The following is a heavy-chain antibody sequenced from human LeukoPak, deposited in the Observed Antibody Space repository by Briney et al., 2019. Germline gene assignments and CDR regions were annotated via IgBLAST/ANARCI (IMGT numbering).Heavy chain of an antibody. CDR1: GGSISSYY. D-gene: IGHD4-11*01. CDR2: IYYSGST. Sequence: SETLSLTCTVSGGSISSYYWSWIRQPPGKGLEWMGYIYYSGSTNYNPSLKSRVTISVDTSKNQFSLKLSSVTAADTAVYYCASHSNYYYYYYYYMDGWGKGTTVTVSS. V-gene: IGHV4-59*08. J-gene: IGHJ6*03. CDR3: ASHSNYYYYYYYYMDG.